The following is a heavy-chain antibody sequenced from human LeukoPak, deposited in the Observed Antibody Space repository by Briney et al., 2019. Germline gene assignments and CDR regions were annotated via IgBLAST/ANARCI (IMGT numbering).Heavy chain of an antibody. V-gene: IGHV3-11*01. CDR2: ISSSGSTI. CDR1: GFTFSDYY. J-gene: IGHJ4*02. D-gene: IGHD6-6*01. CDR3: AKDFPVAARFSY. Sequence: PGGSLRLSCAASGFTFSDYYMSWIRQAPGKGLEWVSYISSSGSTIYYADSVKGRFTISRDNSKNTLYLQMNSLRAEDTAVYYCAKDFPVAARFSYWGQGTLVTVSS.